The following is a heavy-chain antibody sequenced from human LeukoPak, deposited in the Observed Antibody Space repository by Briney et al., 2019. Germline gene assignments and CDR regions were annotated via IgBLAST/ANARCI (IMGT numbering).Heavy chain of an antibody. V-gene: IGHV3-23*01. CDR3: AKTPRGYDFWSGIFDY. CDR2: ISGSGGST. Sequence: PGGSLRLSCAASGFTFSSYAMSWVRQAPGKGLEWVSAISGSGGSTYSADSVKGRFTISRDNSKNTLYLQMNSLRAEDTAVYYCAKTPRGYDFWSGIFDYWGQGTLVTVSS. CDR1: GFTFSSYA. J-gene: IGHJ4*02. D-gene: IGHD3-3*01.